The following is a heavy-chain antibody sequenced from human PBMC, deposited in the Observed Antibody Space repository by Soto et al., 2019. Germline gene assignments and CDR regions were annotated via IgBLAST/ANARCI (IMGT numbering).Heavy chain of an antibody. CDR3: SRSIFGVVAYYYYYMDV. CDR2: INWNGGST. J-gene: IGHJ6*03. D-gene: IGHD3-3*01. V-gene: IGHV3-20*04. CDR1: GFTFDDYG. Sequence: GGSLRLSCAASGFTFDDYGMSWVRQAPGKGLEWVSGINWNGGSTGYADSVKGRFTISRDNAKNSLYLQMNSLRAEDTAVYYCSRSIFGVVAYYYYYMDVWGKGTTVT.